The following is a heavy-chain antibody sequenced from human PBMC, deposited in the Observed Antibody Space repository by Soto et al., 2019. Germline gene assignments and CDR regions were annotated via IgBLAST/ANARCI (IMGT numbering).Heavy chain of an antibody. CDR2: IYYSGST. D-gene: IGHD3-16*01. J-gene: IGHJ4*02. CDR3: ARRWVGTFDY. Sequence: QVQLQESGPGLVKPSETLSLTCTVSGCSISSYYWSWIRQPPGKGLEWIGYIYYSGSTNYNPSLKSRVTISVDTSKNQFSLKLSSVTAADTAVYYCARRWVGTFDYWGQGTLVTVSS. V-gene: IGHV4-59*01. CDR1: GCSISSYY.